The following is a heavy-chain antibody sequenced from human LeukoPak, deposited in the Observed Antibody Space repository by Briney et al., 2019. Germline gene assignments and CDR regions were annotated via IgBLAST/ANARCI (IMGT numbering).Heavy chain of an antibody. D-gene: IGHD5-18*01. CDR2: IYYSGST. CDR1: GASISSTRYY. J-gene: IGHJ4*02. CDR3: ARHRGRYSYGPQDY. Sequence: SETLSVTCTVSGASISSTRYYSGWIRQPPGKGLEWIGSIYYSGSTYYNPSLKSRVTISVDTSKNQFSLKLSSVTAADTAVYYCARHRGRYSYGPQDYWGQGTLVTVSS. V-gene: IGHV4-39*01.